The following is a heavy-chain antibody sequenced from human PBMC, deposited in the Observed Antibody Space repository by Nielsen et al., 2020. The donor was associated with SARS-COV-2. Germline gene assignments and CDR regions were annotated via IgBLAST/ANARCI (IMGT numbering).Heavy chain of an antibody. Sequence: GESLKISCAASGFTFSSYWMHWVRQAPGKGLEWVANIKQDGSEKYYVDSVKGRFTISRDNAKNSLSLQMSRLRAEDTAVYYCARAEGSSWYFHYWGQGTLVTVSS. CDR2: IKQDGSEK. J-gene: IGHJ4*02. CDR3: ARAEGSSWYFHY. CDR1: GFTFSSYW. D-gene: IGHD6-13*01. V-gene: IGHV3-7*03.